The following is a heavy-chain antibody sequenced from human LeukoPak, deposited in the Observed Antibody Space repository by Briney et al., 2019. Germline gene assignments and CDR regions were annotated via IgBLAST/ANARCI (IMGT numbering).Heavy chain of an antibody. J-gene: IGHJ6*02. V-gene: IGHV3-7*01. CDR3: ARGEGYYYYGMDV. CDR2: IKQDGSEK. CDR1: GFTFSSYW. Sequence: PGGSLRLSCAASGFTFSSYWMSWVRQAPGKGLEWVANIKQDGSEKYYVDSVKGRFTISRDNAKNSLYLQMNSLRAEDTAVYYCARGEGYYYYGMDVWGQGTTVTVSS.